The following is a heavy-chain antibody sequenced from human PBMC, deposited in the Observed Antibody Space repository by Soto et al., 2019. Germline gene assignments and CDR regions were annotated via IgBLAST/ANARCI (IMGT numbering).Heavy chain of an antibody. CDR3: ASRYIVSGWRWLNY. J-gene: IGHJ4*02. CDR1: GNVFSSYA. V-gene: IGHV1-3*01. Sequence: QVQLVQSGAEVKKPGASVKVSCKASGNVFSSYAMHWVRQAPGQRLEWMGWINGGNDNTKYSKKFKGRVTITMDTSASTVYMELSSLTSKDTAVYYCASRYIVSGWRWLNYWGQGTQVIVSS. D-gene: IGHD6-19*01. CDR2: INGGNDNT.